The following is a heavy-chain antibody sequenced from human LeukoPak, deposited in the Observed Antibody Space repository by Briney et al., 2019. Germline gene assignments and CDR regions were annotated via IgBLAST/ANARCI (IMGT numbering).Heavy chain of an antibody. D-gene: IGHD2-15*01. CDR1: GFTFDDYA. Sequence: GGSLRLSCAASGFTFDDYAMHWVRQAPGKGLEWVSGISWNSGSIGYADSVKGRFTISRDNAKNSLYLQMNSLRTEDTALYYCAKDRALPGYCSGGSCYEGIDYWGQGTLVTVSS. CDR3: AKDRALPGYCSGGSCYEGIDY. V-gene: IGHV3-9*01. CDR2: ISWNSGSI. J-gene: IGHJ4*02.